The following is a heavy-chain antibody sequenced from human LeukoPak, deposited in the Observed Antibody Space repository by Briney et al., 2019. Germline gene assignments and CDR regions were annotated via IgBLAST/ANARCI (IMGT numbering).Heavy chain of an antibody. CDR3: ARPASRDDYFDI. V-gene: IGHV4-59*01. CDR1: GGSISSYY. J-gene: IGHJ3*02. D-gene: IGHD5-24*01. CDR2: IYYSGST. Sequence: SETLSLTCTVSGGSISSYYWSWVRQPPGKGLEWIGYIYYSGSTNYNPSLKSRVTISVDTSKNQFSLKLSSMTAADTAVYYCARPASRDDYFDIWGQGTMVTVSS.